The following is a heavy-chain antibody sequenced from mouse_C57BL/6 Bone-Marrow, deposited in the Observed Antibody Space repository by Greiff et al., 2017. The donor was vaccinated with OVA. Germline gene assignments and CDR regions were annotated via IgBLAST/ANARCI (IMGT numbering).Heavy chain of an antibody. D-gene: IGHD1-1*02. CDR1: GYTFTSYW. V-gene: IGHV1-64*01. Sequence: QVQLKQPGAELVKPGASVKLSCKASGYTFTSYWMHWVKQRPGQGLEWIGMIHPNSGSTKYNERFKSKATLTVDNSSSTAYMQLSSLTTADSSVYYCAPRHYGGAMDYWGQGTSVTVSS. J-gene: IGHJ4*01. CDR3: APRHYGGAMDY. CDR2: IHPNSGST.